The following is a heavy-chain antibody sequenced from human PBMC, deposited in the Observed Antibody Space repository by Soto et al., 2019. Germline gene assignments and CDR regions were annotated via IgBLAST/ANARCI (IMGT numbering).Heavy chain of an antibody. D-gene: IGHD2-21*02. Sequence: ASVKVSCKASGYTFTSYGISWVRQAPGQGLEWMGWISAHNGNTNYAQKLQGRVTMTTDTSTSTAYMELRSLRSDDTAVYYCAREAYCGGDCYSHFDYWGQGTLVTVSS. CDR2: ISAHNGNT. CDR3: AREAYCGGDCYSHFDY. CDR1: GYTFTSYG. V-gene: IGHV1-18*04. J-gene: IGHJ4*02.